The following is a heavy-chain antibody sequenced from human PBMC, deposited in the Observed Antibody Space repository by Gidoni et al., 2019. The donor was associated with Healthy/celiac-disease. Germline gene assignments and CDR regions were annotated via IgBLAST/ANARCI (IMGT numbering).Heavy chain of an antibody. CDR1: GFTFSSYS. D-gene: IGHD6-13*01. V-gene: IGHV3-48*01. CDR3: ARVVAAAGFDY. Sequence: EVQLVESGGGLVQHGGSLRLSCAASGFTFSSYSMNWVRQAPGKGLEWVSYISSSSNTIYYADSVKGRFTISRDNAKTSLYLQMNSLRAEDTAVYSCARVVAAAGFDYWGQGTLVTVSS. CDR2: ISSSSNTI. J-gene: IGHJ4*02.